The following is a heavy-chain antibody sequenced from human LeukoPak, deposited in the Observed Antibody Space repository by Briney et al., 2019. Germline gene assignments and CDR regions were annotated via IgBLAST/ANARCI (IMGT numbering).Heavy chain of an antibody. D-gene: IGHD2-2*01. CDR2: IYYSGST. Sequence: SETLSLTCTVSGGSISSYYWSWIRQPPGKGLEWIGYIYYSGSTNYNPSLKSRVTISVDTPKNQFSLKLSSVTAADTAVYYCARLLSSTSFSFDYWGQGTLVTVSS. CDR3: ARLLSSTSFSFDY. V-gene: IGHV4-59*01. CDR1: GGSISSYY. J-gene: IGHJ4*02.